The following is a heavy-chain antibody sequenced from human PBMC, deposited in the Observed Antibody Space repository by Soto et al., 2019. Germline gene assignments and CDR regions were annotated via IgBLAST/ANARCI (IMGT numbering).Heavy chain of an antibody. D-gene: IGHD6-13*01. CDR2: IRNDGSAR. Sequence: EVQLVESGGGLVHPGGSLRLSCEASGFAFGSSWMTWVRQAPGKGREWVANIRNDGSARSYLDSVTGRFTISRDNAKNSLYRQMDSLRAADTGLYFCARDVSPGSSSLYLDAFDIWVQGTMVTVSS. CDR3: ARDVSPGSSSLYLDAFDI. V-gene: IGHV3-7*05. CDR1: GFAFGSSW. J-gene: IGHJ3*02.